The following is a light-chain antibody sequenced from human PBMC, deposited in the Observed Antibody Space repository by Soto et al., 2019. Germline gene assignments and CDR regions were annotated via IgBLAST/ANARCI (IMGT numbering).Light chain of an antibody. V-gene: IGKV3-20*01. Sequence: EIVLTQSPGTLSLSPGERASLSCRASQSVSNRYLAWYQQKPGQAPRRLIYGASSRATGIPDRFSGSGSGTDFTLTISRLEPEDFAVYYCQQYGSSSWTFGQGTKVDIK. J-gene: IGKJ1*01. CDR1: QSVSNRY. CDR3: QQYGSSSWT. CDR2: GAS.